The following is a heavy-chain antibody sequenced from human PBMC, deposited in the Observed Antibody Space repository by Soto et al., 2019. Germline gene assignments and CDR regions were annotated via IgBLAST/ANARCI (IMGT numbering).Heavy chain of an antibody. J-gene: IGHJ5*02. CDR2: IIPIFGTA. Sequence: SVKVSCKASGGTFSSYAISWVRQAPGQGLEWMGGIIPIFGTANYAQKFQGRVTITADESTSTAYMELSSLRSEDTAVYYCARGGYSYGINWFDPWGQGTLVTVSS. CDR3: ARGGYSYGINWFDP. D-gene: IGHD5-18*01. CDR1: GGTFSSYA. V-gene: IGHV1-69*13.